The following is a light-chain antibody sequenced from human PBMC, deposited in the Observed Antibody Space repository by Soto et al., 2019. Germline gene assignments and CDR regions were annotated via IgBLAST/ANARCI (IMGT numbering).Light chain of an antibody. CDR2: GNN. CDR3: QSFDSSLSAYV. Sequence: QSVLTQPPSVSGAPGQRVTISCTGSSSNIGAGRDVHWYQQLPGTAPRLLIYGNNNRPSGVPDRFSASKSGTSVSLAITGLQAEDEADFYCQSFDSSLSAYVFGTGTKVTVL. J-gene: IGLJ1*01. CDR1: SSNIGAGRD. V-gene: IGLV1-40*01.